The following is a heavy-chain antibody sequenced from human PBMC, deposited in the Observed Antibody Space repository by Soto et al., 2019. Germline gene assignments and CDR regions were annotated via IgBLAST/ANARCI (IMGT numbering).Heavy chain of an antibody. J-gene: IGHJ6*02. Sequence: QLQLQESGPGLVKPSETLSLTCTVSGGSISSSSYYWGWIRQPPGKGLEWIGSIYYSGSTYYHPSLKSRVTISVDTSKNQFSLKLSSVTAADTAVYYCARHGGSTYYYGMDVWGQGTTVTVSS. D-gene: IGHD3-16*01. CDR2: IYYSGST. CDR3: ARHGGSTYYYGMDV. CDR1: GGSISSSSYY. V-gene: IGHV4-39*01.